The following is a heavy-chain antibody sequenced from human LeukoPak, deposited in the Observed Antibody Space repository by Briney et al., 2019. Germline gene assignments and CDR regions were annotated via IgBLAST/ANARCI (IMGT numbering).Heavy chain of an antibody. D-gene: IGHD3-16*01. CDR3: ARGGRGTDY. CDR1: GGSFSGYY. CDR2: INHSGST. Sequence: SETLSLTCAVYGGSFSGYYWSWIRQPPGKGLEWIGEINHSGSTNYNPSLKSRVTIPVDTSKNQFSLKLSSVTAADTAVYYCARGGRGTDYWGQGTLVTVSS. V-gene: IGHV4-34*01. J-gene: IGHJ4*02.